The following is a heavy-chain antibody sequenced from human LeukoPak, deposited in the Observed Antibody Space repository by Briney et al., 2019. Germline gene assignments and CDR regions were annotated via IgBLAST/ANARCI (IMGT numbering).Heavy chain of an antibody. CDR3: ARVAPYYYDSSGYLVDY. V-gene: IGHV3-48*03. Sequence: GGSLRLSCAASGFTFSSYEMNWVRQAPGKGLEWVSYISSSGSTIYYADSVKGRFTISRDNAKNSLYLQMNSLRAEDTAVYYCARVAPYYYDSSGYLVDYWGQGTLVTVSS. J-gene: IGHJ4*02. D-gene: IGHD3-22*01. CDR2: ISSSGSTI. CDR1: GFTFSSYE.